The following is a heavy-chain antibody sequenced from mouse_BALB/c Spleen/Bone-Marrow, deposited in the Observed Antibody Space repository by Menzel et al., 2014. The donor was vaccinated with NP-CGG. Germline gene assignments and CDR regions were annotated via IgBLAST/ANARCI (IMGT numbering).Heavy chain of an antibody. CDR3: ARADGTYCAMDY. V-gene: IGHV1-80*01. D-gene: IGHD2-1*01. J-gene: IGHJ4*01. CDR2: LYPGDGDT. CDR1: GYAFSSYW. Sequence: VQLQQSGAELVRPGSSVKISCKTSGYAFSSYWMNWVKQRPGQGLEWIGQLYPGDGDTNYNGKCKGKATLTADKSSSTAYMQLSSLTSEDSAVYFCARADGTYCAMDYWGQGTSVTVSS.